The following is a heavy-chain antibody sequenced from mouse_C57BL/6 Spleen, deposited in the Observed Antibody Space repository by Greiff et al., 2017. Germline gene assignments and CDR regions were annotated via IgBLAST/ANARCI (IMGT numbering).Heavy chain of an antibody. Sequence: EPGPELVKPGASVKISCKASGYSFTSYYIHWVKQRPGQGLEWIGWIYPGSGNTKYNEKFKGKATLTADTSSSTAYMQLSSLTSEDSAVYYCSRQGLLWYFGVWGTGTTVTVSS. V-gene: IGHV1-66*01. CDR2: IYPGSGNT. CDR1: GYSFTSYY. J-gene: IGHJ1*03. D-gene: IGHD1-1*01. CDR3: SRQGLLWYFGV.